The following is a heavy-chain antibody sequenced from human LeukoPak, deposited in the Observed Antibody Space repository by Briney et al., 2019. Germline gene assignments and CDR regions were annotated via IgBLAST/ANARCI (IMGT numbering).Heavy chain of an antibody. V-gene: IGHV5-51*01. Sequence: GESLKISCKGSGYSFTSYWIGWVRQMPGKGLEWMGIIYPGDPDTRYSPSFQGQVTISADKSISTAYLQWSSLKASDTAMYYCAGEYDSSGSHYYYGMDVWGQGTTITVSS. CDR2: IYPGDPDT. CDR1: GYSFTSYW. CDR3: AGEYDSSGSHYYYGMDV. J-gene: IGHJ6*02. D-gene: IGHD3-22*01.